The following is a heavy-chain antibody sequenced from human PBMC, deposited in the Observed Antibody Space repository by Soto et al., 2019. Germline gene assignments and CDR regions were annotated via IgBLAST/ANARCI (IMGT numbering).Heavy chain of an antibody. D-gene: IGHD2-15*01. CDR2: IYASGTT. CDR3: ARSHFFGGSIYHYQFDF. Sequence: PETLSVPCTVSGGSIGSFYWSWIRQPPGRTLEWIGYIYASGTTTYNPSLESRVTMSVDMPNNEISLDLTSVTAADTAVYYCARSHFFGGSIYHYQFDFWGQGSLVIVSA. V-gene: IGHV4-59*01. J-gene: IGHJ1*01. CDR1: GGSIGSFY.